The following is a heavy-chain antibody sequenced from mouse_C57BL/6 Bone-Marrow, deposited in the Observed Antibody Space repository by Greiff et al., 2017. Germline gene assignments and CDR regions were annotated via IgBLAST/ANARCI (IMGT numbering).Heavy chain of an antibody. Sequence: QVQLQQSGAELVRPGASVKLSCKASGYTFTDYYINWVKQRPGQGLEWIARIYPGSGNTYYNEKFKGKATLTAEQSSSTAYMQLSSLTSEDSAVYFCARSGLIKDRLFITTVVATDYARDYWGQGTSVTVSS. CDR2: IYPGSGNT. CDR1: GYTFTDYY. D-gene: IGHD1-1*01. V-gene: IGHV1-76*01. CDR3: ARSGLIKDRLFITTVVATDYARDY. J-gene: IGHJ4*01.